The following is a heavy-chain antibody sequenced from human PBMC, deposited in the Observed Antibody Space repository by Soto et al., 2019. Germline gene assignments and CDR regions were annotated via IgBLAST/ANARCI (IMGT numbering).Heavy chain of an antibody. J-gene: IGHJ6*02. Sequence: ELQLVETGGLIQTGGSLRLSCAASGFSISSNYIAWVRQPPGKGLEWVSTTFSGGNTEYAASVKGRCSISRDNYKNTLYLQMDNLRVEDTAVYYCARKPPSAIQGWAFGMDVWGQGTTVSVSS. V-gene: IGHV3-53*02. CDR2: TFSGGNT. CDR3: ARKPPSAIQGWAFGMDV. D-gene: IGHD2-21*01. CDR1: GFSISSNY.